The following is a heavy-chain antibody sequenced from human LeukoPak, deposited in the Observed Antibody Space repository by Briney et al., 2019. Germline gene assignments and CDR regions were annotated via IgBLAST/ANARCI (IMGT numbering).Heavy chain of an antibody. CDR1: GGSISSYY. D-gene: IGHD6-19*01. Sequence: SETLSLTCTVSGGSISSYYWTWIRQPAGKGLEWIGRIYTSGSTDYNPSFKSRVTMSIDTSKNQFSLKLSSVTSADTAVYYCARAGRMAEPGTFDIWGQGTMVTVSS. CDR3: ARAGRMAEPGTFDI. CDR2: IYTSGST. J-gene: IGHJ3*02. V-gene: IGHV4-4*07.